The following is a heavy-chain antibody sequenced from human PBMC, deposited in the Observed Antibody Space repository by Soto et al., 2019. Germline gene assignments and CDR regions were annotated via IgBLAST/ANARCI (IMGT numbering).Heavy chain of an antibody. V-gene: IGHV1-69*02. CDR2: IIPILGIA. J-gene: IGHJ3*02. D-gene: IGHD5-12*01. Sequence: QVQLVQSGAEVKKPGSSVKVSCKASGGTFSSYTISWVRQAPGQGLEWMGRIIPILGIANYAQKFQGRVTITADKSTSTAYMELSSLRSEDTAVYYCARRDGYNFRAFDIWGQGTMVTVSS. CDR1: GGTFSSYT. CDR3: ARRDGYNFRAFDI.